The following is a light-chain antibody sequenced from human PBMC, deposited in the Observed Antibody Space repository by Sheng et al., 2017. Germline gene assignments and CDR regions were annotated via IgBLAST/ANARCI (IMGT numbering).Light chain of an antibody. CDR3: QQYDNLPMYT. CDR1: QSISSW. Sequence: DIQMTQSPSTLSVSVGDRVTITCRASQSISSWLAWYQQKPGKAPKLLIYDASNLETGVPSRFSGSGSGTDFTFTISSLQPEDIATYYCQQYDNLPMYTFGQGTEAGDQT. V-gene: IGKV1-33*01. J-gene: IGKJ2*01. CDR2: DAS.